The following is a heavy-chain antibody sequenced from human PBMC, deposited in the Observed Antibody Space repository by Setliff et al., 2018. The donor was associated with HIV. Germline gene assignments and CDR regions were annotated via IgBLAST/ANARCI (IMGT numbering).Heavy chain of an antibody. CDR2: IYYSGSI. Sequence: SETLSLTCVVSGYSISSNDWWGWIRQSPGKGLEWIGYIYYSGSIYYNPSLKSRVTVSVDTSTNHLSLRLTSVTAADTAVYYCARQTSYDRGYSYCFDEWGHGTLVTVSS. D-gene: IGHD5-18*01. CDR3: ARQTSYDRGYSYCFDE. J-gene: IGHJ4*01. CDR1: GYSISSNDW. V-gene: IGHV4-28*05.